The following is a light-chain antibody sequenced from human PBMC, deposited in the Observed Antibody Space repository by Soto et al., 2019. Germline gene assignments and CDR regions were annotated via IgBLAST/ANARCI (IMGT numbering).Light chain of an antibody. CDR2: GAS. CDR1: QSVSSSS. J-gene: IGKJ1*01. Sequence: EIVLSQYPGTLSLSPGGRATLSCKASQSVSSSSLAWYQQNPGQAPRLLIYGASSRVTGIPDRFSGSGSGTDFTLTISRLEPEDFAVYYCQQYGSSPGTFGQGTKVDI. CDR3: QQYGSSPGT. V-gene: IGKV3-20*01.